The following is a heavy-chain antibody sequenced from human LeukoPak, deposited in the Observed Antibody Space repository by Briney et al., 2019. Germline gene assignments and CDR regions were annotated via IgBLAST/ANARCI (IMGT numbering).Heavy chain of an antibody. V-gene: IGHV1-46*01. CDR3: ARAPAAQNWFDP. Sequence: ASVKVSCKASGYTFTSYYMHWVRQAPGQGLEWMGIINPSGGSTSYAQEFQGRVTMTRDTSTSTVYMELSSLRSEDTAVYYCARAPAAQNWFDPWGQGTLVTVSS. J-gene: IGHJ5*02. CDR1: GYTFTSYY. CDR2: INPSGGST. D-gene: IGHD2-2*01.